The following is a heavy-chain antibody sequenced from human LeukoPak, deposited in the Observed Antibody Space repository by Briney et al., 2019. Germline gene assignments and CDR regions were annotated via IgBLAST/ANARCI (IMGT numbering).Heavy chain of an antibody. V-gene: IGHV4-59*08. J-gene: IGHJ6*02. Sequence: SETLSLTCIVSGGSISTYYWSWIRQPPGKGLEWIGYIYDSGSTNYNPSLKSRVTISVDTSKNQFSLKLSSVTAADMAVYYCARHEDTRPYYYYYYGMDVWGQGTTVTVSS. CDR1: GGSISTYY. CDR3: ARHEDTRPYYYYYYGMDV. CDR2: IYDSGST. D-gene: IGHD2-15*01.